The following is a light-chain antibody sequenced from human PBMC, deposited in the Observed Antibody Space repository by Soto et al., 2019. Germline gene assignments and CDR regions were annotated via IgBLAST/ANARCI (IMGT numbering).Light chain of an antibody. CDR1: SSDVGGHNY. J-gene: IGLJ3*02. CDR2: EVS. Sequence: QSVLTQFPSASGSPGQSVTISCTGSSSDVGGHNYVSWYQHHPGKAPKLIIYEVSKRPSGVPDRFSGSKSGNTASLTVSGLQAEDEAVYYCSSTAGNNNLVFGGGTKLTVL. CDR3: SSTAGNNNLV. V-gene: IGLV2-8*01.